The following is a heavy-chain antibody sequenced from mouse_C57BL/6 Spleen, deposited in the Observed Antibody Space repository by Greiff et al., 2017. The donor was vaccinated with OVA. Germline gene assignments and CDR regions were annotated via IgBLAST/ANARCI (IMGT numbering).Heavy chain of an antibody. CDR2: IDPEDGET. CDR3: AREFYSNSWYFEV. D-gene: IGHD2-5*01. J-gene: IGHJ1*03. CDR1: GFNIKDYY. V-gene: IGHV14-2*01. Sequence: VQLKESGAELVKPGASVKLSCTASGFNIKDYYMHWVKQRTEQGLEWIGRIDPEDGETKYAPKFKGKATITADTSSNTAYLQLSSLTSDDSAVYYCAREFYSNSWYFEVWGTGTTVTVSS.